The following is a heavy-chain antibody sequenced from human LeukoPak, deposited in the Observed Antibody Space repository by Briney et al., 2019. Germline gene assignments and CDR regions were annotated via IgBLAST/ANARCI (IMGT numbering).Heavy chain of an antibody. CDR1: GSTFNDYW. CDR2: IYPGDFDI. Sequence: GEPLRTSCKTSGSTFNDYWIAWVRQLPGKGLEWMGIIYPGDFDIRYSPSFQGQVTISVDKSNTTAYLQWRSLKASDTAMYYCARGLGLCSGGSCYTTSIPAWGHGTLVTVSS. D-gene: IGHD2-15*01. J-gene: IGHJ3*01. V-gene: IGHV5-51*01. CDR3: ARGLGLCSGGSCYTTSIPA.